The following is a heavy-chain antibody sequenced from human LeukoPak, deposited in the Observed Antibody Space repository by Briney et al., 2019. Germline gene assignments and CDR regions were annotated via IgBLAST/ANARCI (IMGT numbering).Heavy chain of an antibody. CDR3: ARTARDYYDSSGYYPESY. V-gene: IGHV1-18*01. CDR2: ISAYNGNT. Sequence: APVKVSCKASGYTFTSYGISWVRQAPGQGLEWMGWISAYNGNTNYAQKLQGGVTMTTDTSTSTAYMELRSLRSDDTAVYYCARTARDYYDSSGYYPESYWGQGTLVTVSS. D-gene: IGHD3-22*01. CDR1: GYTFTSYG. J-gene: IGHJ4*02.